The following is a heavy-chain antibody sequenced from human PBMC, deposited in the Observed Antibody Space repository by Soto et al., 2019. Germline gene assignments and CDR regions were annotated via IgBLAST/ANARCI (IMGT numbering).Heavy chain of an antibody. CDR3: AHLVPGPLSFAY. V-gene: IGHV2-5*02. Sequence: QITLKESGPSLIKPTQTLALTCTFSGFSFNTRGVGVAWIRQPPGKTLEWLAVIYWDNDRRYRPSLTDRLSITKDMSTKQVVLPMTNVDPVDTGTYYCAHLVPGPLSFAYWGQGALVTVSS. D-gene: IGHD6-19*01. J-gene: IGHJ4*02. CDR1: GFSFNTRGVG. CDR2: IYWDNDR.